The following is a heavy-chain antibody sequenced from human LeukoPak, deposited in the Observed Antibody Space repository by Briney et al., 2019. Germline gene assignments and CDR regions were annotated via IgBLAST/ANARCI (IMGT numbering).Heavy chain of an antibody. D-gene: IGHD6-19*01. Sequence: PSESLSLTCTVSGGSISSSSYYWGWIRQPPGKGLEWIGSIYYSGSTYYNPSLKRRVTISVDTSKNQFSLRVSSMTAADTAVYFCARNADVTVASVTFDYWGQGTVDTVSS. CDR3: ARNADVTVASVTFDY. V-gene: IGHV4-39*01. CDR2: IYYSGST. CDR1: GGSISSSSYY. J-gene: IGHJ4*02.